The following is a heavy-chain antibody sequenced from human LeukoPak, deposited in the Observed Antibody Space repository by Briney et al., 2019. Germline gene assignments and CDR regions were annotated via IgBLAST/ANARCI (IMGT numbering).Heavy chain of an antibody. J-gene: IGHJ4*02. D-gene: IGHD4/OR15-4a*01. V-gene: IGHV3-11*04. CDR2: ISSSGSTI. CDR3: ARDDLSANPDY. CDR1: GFTFSDYY. Sequence: EGSLRLSCAASGFTFSDYYMSWIRQAPGKGLEWVSYISSSGSTIYYADSVKGRFTISRDNAKNSLYLQMNSPRAEDTAVYYCARDDLSANPDYWGQGTLVTVSS.